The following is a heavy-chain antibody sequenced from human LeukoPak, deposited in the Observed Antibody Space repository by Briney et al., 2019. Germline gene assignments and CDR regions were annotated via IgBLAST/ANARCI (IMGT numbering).Heavy chain of an antibody. CDR2: IYTTGST. J-gene: IGHJ6*03. D-gene: IGHD3-10*01. CDR1: GGSISSGSYY. V-gene: IGHV4-61*02. CDR3: ARVFDSGSQAYFYYMDV. Sequence: PSQTLSLTCTVSGGSISSGSYYWSWIRQPAGKELEWIGRIYTTGSTNYSPSLKSRVTMSVDTSKNQLSLKVSSVTAADTAVYYCARVFDSGSQAYFYYMDVWGKGTTVIISS.